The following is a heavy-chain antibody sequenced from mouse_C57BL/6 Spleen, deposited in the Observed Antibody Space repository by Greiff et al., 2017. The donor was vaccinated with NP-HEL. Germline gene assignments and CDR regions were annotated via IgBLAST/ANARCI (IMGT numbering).Heavy chain of an antibody. D-gene: IGHD2-3*01. Sequence: EVKLVESGPGLVKPSQSLSLTCSVTGYSITSGYYWNWIRQFPGNKLEWMGYISYDGSNNYNPSLKNRISITRDTSKNQFFLKLNSVTTEDTATYYCARADGPPFAYWGQGTLVTVSA. J-gene: IGHJ3*01. CDR1: GYSITSGYY. V-gene: IGHV3-6*01. CDR2: ISYDGSN. CDR3: ARADGPPFAY.